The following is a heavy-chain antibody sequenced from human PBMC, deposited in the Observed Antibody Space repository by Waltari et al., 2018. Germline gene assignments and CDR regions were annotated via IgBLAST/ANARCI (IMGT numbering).Heavy chain of an antibody. J-gene: IGHJ4*02. V-gene: IGHV4-39*07. D-gene: IGHD5-18*01. CDR1: GGSISSSSYY. Sequence: QLQLQASGPGLVKPSETLSLTCTVSGGSISSSSYYWGWIRQPPGKGLEWIGSIYYSGSTYYNPSLKSRVTISVDTSKNQFSLKLSAVTAADTAVYYCARSQTAIRTRYFDYWGQGTLVTVSS. CDR2: IYYSGST. CDR3: ARSQTAIRTRYFDY.